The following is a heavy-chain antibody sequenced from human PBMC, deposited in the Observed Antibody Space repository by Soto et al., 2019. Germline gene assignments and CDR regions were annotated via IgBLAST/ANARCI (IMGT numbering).Heavy chain of an antibody. CDR1: GFTFSNYV. CDR3: AKTDKCTSDSSGWASRFDY. Sequence: EVQLLESGGGLVQPGGSLRLSCAASGFTFSNYVMTWLRQAPGKGLEWVSSIRCSGSDTFYADSVKGRFTVSRDNSKNTMVLQMNSLRDEDTAVYYCAKTDKCTSDSSGWASRFDYCGQGTVVTVSS. D-gene: IGHD6-19*01. V-gene: IGHV3-23*01. J-gene: IGHJ4*02. CDR2: IRCSGSDT.